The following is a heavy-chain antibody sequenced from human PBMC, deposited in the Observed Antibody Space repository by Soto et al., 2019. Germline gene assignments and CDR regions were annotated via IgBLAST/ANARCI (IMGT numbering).Heavy chain of an antibody. V-gene: IGHV3-11*03. J-gene: IGHJ4*02. Sequence: GGSLRLSCAASGFTFGDYYMSWIRQAPGKGLEWVSYISSSSSYTNYADSVKGRFTISRDKVKNSLYLQMNSLRAEDTAGYYTAMRVPGNFLDFRRLGPLV. CDR2: ISSSSSYT. D-gene: IGHD6-13*01. CDR3: AMRVPGNFLDF. CDR1: GFTFGDYY.